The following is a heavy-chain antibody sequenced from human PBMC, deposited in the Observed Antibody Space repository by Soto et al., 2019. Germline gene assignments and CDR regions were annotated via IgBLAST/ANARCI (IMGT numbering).Heavy chain of an antibody. Sequence: QVQLVESGGGVVQPGRSLRLSCAASGFSFSSHAIQWVRQAPDKGLEWMVQIWSDGSNKYYADSVKGRFTISRDNSKNTVYLQMNSLRAEDTAVYYCARDGQQQLLYTMDVWGQGTTVTVSS. V-gene: IGHV3-33*01. CDR3: ARDGQQQLLYTMDV. J-gene: IGHJ6*02. CDR1: GFSFSSHA. D-gene: IGHD6-13*01. CDR2: IWSDGSNK.